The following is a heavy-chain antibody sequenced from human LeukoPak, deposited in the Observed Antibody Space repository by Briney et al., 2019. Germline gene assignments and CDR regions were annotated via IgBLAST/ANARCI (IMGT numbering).Heavy chain of an antibody. CDR1: GFTFSSYW. D-gene: IGHD3-16*01. CDR3: VRVGEEGVDY. CDR2: IKQDGSEK. V-gene: IGHV3-7*04. Sequence: GGSLRLSCAVSGFTFSSYWMTWVRQAPGKGLEWVANIKQDGSEKYYVDSVKGRFTISRDNAKSSLYLQMNSLRGEDTAVYYCVRVGEEGVDYWGQGPRVTVS. J-gene: IGHJ4*02.